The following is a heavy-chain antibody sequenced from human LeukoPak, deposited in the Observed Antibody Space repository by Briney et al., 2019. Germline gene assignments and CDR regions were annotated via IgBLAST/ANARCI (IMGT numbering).Heavy chain of an antibody. Sequence: PGGSLRLSCAASGFTFSSYGMSWVRQAPGKGLEWVSAISGSGGSTYYADSVKGRFTISRDNSKNTLYLQMNSLRAEDTAVYYCARDLGGSSWYFYYYYYMDVWGKGTTVTVSS. V-gene: IGHV3-23*01. D-gene: IGHD6-13*01. CDR1: GFTFSSYG. CDR3: ARDLGGSSWYFYYYYYMDV. J-gene: IGHJ6*03. CDR2: ISGSGGST.